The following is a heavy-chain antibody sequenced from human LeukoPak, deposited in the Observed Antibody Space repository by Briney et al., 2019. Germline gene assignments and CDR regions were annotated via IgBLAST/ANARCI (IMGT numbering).Heavy chain of an antibody. D-gene: IGHD1-20*01. Sequence: SETLSLTCSVSGDSISSDYWSWIRQPAGKRMEWIGRIFASGETNYNPSLESRVIMSRDTSNNQFFLRLTSVTAADTAVYYCARDRYTWHDRDWFDSWGQGTLVTVSS. J-gene: IGHJ5*01. CDR3: ARDRYTWHDRDWFDS. CDR2: IFASGET. V-gene: IGHV4-4*07. CDR1: GDSISSDY.